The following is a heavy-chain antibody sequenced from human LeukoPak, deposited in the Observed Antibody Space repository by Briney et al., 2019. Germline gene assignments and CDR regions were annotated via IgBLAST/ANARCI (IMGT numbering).Heavy chain of an antibody. V-gene: IGHV3-21*01. CDR1: GFSLSDYS. CDR2: ITSSSHI. D-gene: IGHD7-27*01. J-gene: IGHJ4*02. CDR3: ATDPANWGSEDY. Sequence: GGSLRLSCAASGFSLSDYSMNWVRQAPGKGLEWVSSITSSSHIYYADSVKDRFTISRDNAKNSLYLQMNSLRAEDTAVYYCATDPANWGSEDYWGQGTLVTVSS.